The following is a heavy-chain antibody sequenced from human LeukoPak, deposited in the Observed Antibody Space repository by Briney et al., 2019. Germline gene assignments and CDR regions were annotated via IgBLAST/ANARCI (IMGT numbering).Heavy chain of an antibody. Sequence: TSETLSLTCTVSGGSISSYYWSWIRQPAGKGLEWIGRIYTSGSTNYNPSLKSRVTMSVDTSKNQFSLKLSSVTAADTAVYYCARQESGTYYYDSSGYEFDYWGQGTLVTVSS. J-gene: IGHJ4*02. CDR3: ARQESGTYYYDSSGYEFDY. D-gene: IGHD3-22*01. V-gene: IGHV4-4*07. CDR1: GGSISSYY. CDR2: IYTSGST.